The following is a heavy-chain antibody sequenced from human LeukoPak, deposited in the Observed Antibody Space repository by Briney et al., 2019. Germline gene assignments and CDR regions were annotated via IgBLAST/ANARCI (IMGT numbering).Heavy chain of an antibody. D-gene: IGHD3-10*01. J-gene: IGHJ4*02. CDR2: IRYDGSNK. V-gene: IGHV3-30*02. Sequence: GGSLRLSCAASGFTFSSYGMHWFRQAPGKGLEWVAFIRYDGSNKYYADSVKGRFTISRDNSKNTLYLQMNSLRAGDTAVYYCAKDPLYGYYFDYWGQGTLVTVSS. CDR1: GFTFSSYG. CDR3: AKDPLYGYYFDY.